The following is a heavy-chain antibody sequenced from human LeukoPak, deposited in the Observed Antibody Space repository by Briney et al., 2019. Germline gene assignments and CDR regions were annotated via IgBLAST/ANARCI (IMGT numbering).Heavy chain of an antibody. CDR1: GFTFSSYA. Sequence: GGSLRLSCAPSGFTFSSYAINCVRQAPGRGLEWVSTVSGSGDNTYYADSVKGRFTLSRDNSKNTLYLQMNSLRAEDTAVYYCAKGPLSGSNFYFDYWGQGALVTVSS. CDR2: VSGSGDNT. D-gene: IGHD1-26*01. V-gene: IGHV3-23*01. J-gene: IGHJ4*02. CDR3: AKGPLSGSNFYFDY.